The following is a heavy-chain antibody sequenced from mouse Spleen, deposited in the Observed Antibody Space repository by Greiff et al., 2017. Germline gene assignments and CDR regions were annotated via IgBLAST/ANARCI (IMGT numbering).Heavy chain of an antibody. CDR2: ISSGSSTI. CDR3: TRPYYSNYYWYFDV. J-gene: IGHJ1*01. V-gene: IGHV5-17*01. CDR1: GFTFSDYG. Sequence: EVKLVESGGGLVKPGGSLKLSCAASGFTFSDYGMHWVRQAPEKGLEWVAYISSGSSTIYYADTVKGRFTISRDNAKNTLFLQMTSLRSEDTAMYCCTRPYYSNYYWYFDVWGAGTTVTVSS. D-gene: IGHD2-5*01.